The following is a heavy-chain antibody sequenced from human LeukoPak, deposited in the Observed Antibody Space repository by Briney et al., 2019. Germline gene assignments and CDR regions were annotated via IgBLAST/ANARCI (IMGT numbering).Heavy chain of an antibody. CDR3: TTSRRWFGESKY. J-gene: IGHJ4*02. CDR1: GFPFTTYW. V-gene: IGHV3-15*01. CDR2: IKSKTDGGTT. Sequence: KTGGSLRLSCAASGFPFTTYWMGWVRQAPGKGLEWVGRIKSKTDGGTTDYAAPVKGRFTISRDDSKNTLYLQMNSLKTEDTAVYYCTTSRRWFGESKYWGQGTLVTVSS. D-gene: IGHD3-10*01.